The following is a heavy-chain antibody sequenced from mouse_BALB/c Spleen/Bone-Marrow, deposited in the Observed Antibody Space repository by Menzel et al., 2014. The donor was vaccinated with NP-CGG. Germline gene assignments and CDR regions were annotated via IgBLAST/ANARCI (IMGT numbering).Heavy chain of an antibody. V-gene: IGHV6-6*02. CDR3: ARRIYYGYYFDY. D-gene: IGHD1-1*01. J-gene: IGHJ2*01. CDR2: IRLKSNNYAT. Sequence: EVKLVVSGGGLVQPGGSMKLSCVASGFTFSNYWMNWVRQSPEKGLEWVAEIRLKSNNYATDYAESVKGRFSISRDDSKSSVYLQMNNLRAEDTGIYYCARRIYYGYYFDYWGQGTTLTVSS. CDR1: GFTFSNYW.